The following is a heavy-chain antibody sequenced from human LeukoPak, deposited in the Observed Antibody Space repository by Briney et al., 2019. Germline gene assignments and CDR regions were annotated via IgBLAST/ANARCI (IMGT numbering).Heavy chain of an antibody. CDR2: IFDSGDTKDT. V-gene: IGHV4-59*12. Sequence: SETLSLTCTVSGGSISSYYWSWIRQPPGKGLEWLAFIFDSGDTKDTKYNPSLKSRLTISLDTSKNQFSMKLSSVTAADTAVYYCARDHYRKDTSITTSAFDIWGQGTMVTVSS. CDR1: GGSISSYY. J-gene: IGHJ3*02. D-gene: IGHD1-14*01. CDR3: ARDHYRKDTSITTSAFDI.